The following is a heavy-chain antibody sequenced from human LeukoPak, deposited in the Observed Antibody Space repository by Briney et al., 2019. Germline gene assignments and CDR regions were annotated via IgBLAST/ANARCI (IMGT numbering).Heavy chain of an antibody. CDR3: ARAYGSGSYYNLNDY. Sequence: GGSLRLSCAASGFTFSNAWMNWVRQAPGKGLEWVSSISSSSSYIYYADSMKGRFTISRDNAKNSLYLQMNSLRAEDTAVYYCARAYGSGSYYNLNDYWGQGTLVTVSS. J-gene: IGHJ4*02. D-gene: IGHD3-10*01. CDR1: GFTFSNAW. CDR2: ISSSSSYI. V-gene: IGHV3-21*01.